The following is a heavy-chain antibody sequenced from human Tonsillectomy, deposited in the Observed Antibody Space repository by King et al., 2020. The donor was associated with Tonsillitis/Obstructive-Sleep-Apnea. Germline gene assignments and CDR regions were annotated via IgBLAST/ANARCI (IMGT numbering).Heavy chain of an antibody. CDR2: ISAYNGKT. D-gene: IGHD3-22*01. CDR1: GYTFTTYA. V-gene: IGHV1-18*01. Sequence: QLVQSGVEVKTPGASVKVSCKASGYTFTTYAFSWVRQAPGQGLEWMGWISAYNGKTNYAQKFQGRFTMTTDTATSTAYMELRSLRSDDTAVYYYAREGRVSYYENRCYHYGGIDFWGHGTLVTVSS. J-gene: IGHJ4*01. CDR3: AREGRVSYYENRCYHYGGIDF.